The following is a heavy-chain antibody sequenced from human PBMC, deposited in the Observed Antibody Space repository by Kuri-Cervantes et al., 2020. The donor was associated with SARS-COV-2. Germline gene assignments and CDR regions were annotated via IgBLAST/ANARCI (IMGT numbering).Heavy chain of an antibody. J-gene: IGHJ4*02. D-gene: IGHD1-7*01. Sequence: GESLKISCAASGFTFSSYAMSWVRQAPGKGLEWISAIGGSGGSIYYADSVRGRFTVSRDNSENTLFLQMNSLRAEDTAVYFCAKAWALEGTPYQYCFDYWGQGTLVTVSS. CDR1: GFTFSSYA. CDR3: AKAWALEGTPYQYCFDY. CDR2: IGGSGGSI. V-gene: IGHV3-23*01.